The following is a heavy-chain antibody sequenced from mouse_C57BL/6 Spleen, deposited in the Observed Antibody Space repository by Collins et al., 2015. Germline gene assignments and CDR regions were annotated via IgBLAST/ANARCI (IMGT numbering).Heavy chain of an antibody. Sequence: QIQLVQSGPELKKPGETVKISCKASGYTFTDYSMHWVKQAPGKGLKWMGWINTETGEPTYADDFKGRFAFSLETSASTAYLQINNLKNEDTATYFCAPIYYGYAWFAYWGQGTLVTVSA. CDR3: APIYYGYAWFAY. V-gene: IGHV9-2-1*01. CDR2: INTETGEP. D-gene: IGHD2-2*01. J-gene: IGHJ3*01. CDR1: GYTFTDYS.